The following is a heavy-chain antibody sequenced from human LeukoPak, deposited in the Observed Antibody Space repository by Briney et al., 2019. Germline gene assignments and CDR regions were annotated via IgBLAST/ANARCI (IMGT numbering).Heavy chain of an antibody. J-gene: IGHJ4*02. V-gene: IGHV3-48*01. Sequence: PGGSLRLSCAASGFTFSSYSMNWVRQAPGKGLEWVSYISSSSSTIYYADSVKGRFTISRDNSKNTLYLQMNSLRAEDTAVYYCARLGVVAGDYWGQGTPVTVSS. D-gene: IGHD6-19*01. CDR1: GFTFSSYS. CDR2: ISSSSSTI. CDR3: ARLGVVAGDY.